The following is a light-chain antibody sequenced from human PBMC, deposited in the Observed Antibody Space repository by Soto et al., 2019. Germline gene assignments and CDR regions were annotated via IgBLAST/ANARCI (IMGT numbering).Light chain of an antibody. CDR1: SSDVGGYNF. CDR3: SSYTSSISYV. J-gene: IGLJ1*01. V-gene: IGLV2-14*01. Sequence: QSVLTQPASVSGSPGQSTTISCTGTSSDVGGYNFVSWYQQHPGKAPKLMIYDVSHRPSGVSNRFSGSKSGNTASLTISGLQAEDEADYYCSSYTSSISYVFGTGTKVTV. CDR2: DVS.